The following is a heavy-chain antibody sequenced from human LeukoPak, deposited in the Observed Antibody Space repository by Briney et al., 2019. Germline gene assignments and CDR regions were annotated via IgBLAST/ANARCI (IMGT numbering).Heavy chain of an antibody. CDR1: GFTFSSYS. CDR2: ISSSSSYI. J-gene: IGHJ4*02. D-gene: IGHD1-26*01. V-gene: IGHV3-21*01. Sequence: GGSLRLSCAASGFTFSSYSMNWVRQAPGKGLEWVSSISSSSSYIYYADSVKGRFTISRDNAKNSLYLQMNSLRAEETAVYYCARVGVGALSLIDYWGQGTLVTVSS. CDR3: ARVGVGALSLIDY.